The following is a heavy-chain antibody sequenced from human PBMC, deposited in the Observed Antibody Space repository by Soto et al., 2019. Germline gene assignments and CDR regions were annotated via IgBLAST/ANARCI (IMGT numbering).Heavy chain of an antibody. CDR3: VRDRDIYRDMVHADL. CDR2: ITIRTGNT. CDR1: GFTISGCS. J-gene: IGHJ4*01. V-gene: IGHV3-48*02. D-gene: IGHD5-18*01. Sequence: PGGSLRLSCEASGFTISGCSMNWVLQAPWKGLEWLAYITIRTGNTVYADSVRGRFTISADNAENSVFLQMNSLRDEDTAVYFCVRDRDIYRDMVHADLWGQGTLVTVSS.